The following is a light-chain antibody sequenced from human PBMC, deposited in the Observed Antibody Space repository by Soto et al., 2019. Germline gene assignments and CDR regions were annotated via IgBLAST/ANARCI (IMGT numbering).Light chain of an antibody. CDR1: SSNIGSNT. CDR3: AAWDDSLSGPRVV. CDR2: SNN. J-gene: IGLJ2*01. Sequence: QSVLTQPPSASGTPGQRVTISCSGSSSNIGSNTVNWYQQLPGTAPKLLIYSNNQRPSGVPDRFSGSKSGTSASLAISGLQSEDEADYYCAAWDDSLSGPRVVFGGGTKVTVL. V-gene: IGLV1-44*01.